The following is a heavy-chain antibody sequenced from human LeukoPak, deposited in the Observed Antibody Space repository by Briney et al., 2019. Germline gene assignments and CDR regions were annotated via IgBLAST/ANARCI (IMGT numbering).Heavy chain of an antibody. CDR3: ARYTIFGVVTGAFDI. CDR1: GGSISSYY. V-gene: IGHV4-59*01. Sequence: PSETLSLTCTVSGGSISSYYWSWIRQPPGKGLEWIGYIYYSGSTNYNPSLKSRVTISVDTSKNQFSLKLSSVTAADTAVYYCARYTIFGVVTGAFDIWGQGTMVTVSS. D-gene: IGHD3-3*01. J-gene: IGHJ3*02. CDR2: IYYSGST.